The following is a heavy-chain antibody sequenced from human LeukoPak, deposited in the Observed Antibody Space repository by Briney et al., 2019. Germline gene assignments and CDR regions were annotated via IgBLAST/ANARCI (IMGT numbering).Heavy chain of an antibody. CDR2: INPNSGGT. CDR3: ARARTSYSSGWYNSFGY. V-gene: IGHV1-2*02. Sequence: GASVKVSCKASGYTSTGYYMHWVRQAPGQGLEWMGWINPNSGGTNYAQKFQGRVTMTRDTSISTAYMELSRLRSDDTAVYYCARARTSYSSGWYNSFGYWGQGTLVTVSS. D-gene: IGHD6-19*01. J-gene: IGHJ4*02. CDR1: GYTSTGYY.